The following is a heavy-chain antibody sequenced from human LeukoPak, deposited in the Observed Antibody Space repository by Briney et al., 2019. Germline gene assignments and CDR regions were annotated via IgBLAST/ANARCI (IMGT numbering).Heavy chain of an antibody. J-gene: IGHJ4*02. CDR2: ISAYNGDT. CDR3: ASLTKPSYYDILTGYYDPFDY. D-gene: IGHD3-9*01. V-gene: IGHV1-18*01. Sequence: ASVKVSCKASGYTFTSYGISGVRQAPGQGVEWMGWISAYNGDTNYAQKLQGRVTMTTDTSTRTAYMELTSMRSDDTAVYYCASLTKPSYYDILTGYYDPFDYWGQGTLVTVYS. CDR1: GYTFTSYG.